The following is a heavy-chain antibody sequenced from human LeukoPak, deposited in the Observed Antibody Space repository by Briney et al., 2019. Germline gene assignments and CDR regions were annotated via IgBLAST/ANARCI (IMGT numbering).Heavy chain of an antibody. D-gene: IGHD5-18*01. CDR1: GRHISRLY. CDR3: GRSLLGRCANDSSRGFDY. Sequence: SETLSLPYTFSGRHISRLYWMWIPHPPGQALECRGYLCCDWVTFSVPSLTSRISISLDSSETQFSLMLSSVCAAETAVYFCGRSLLGRCANDSSRGFDYGGQGTLVTVPS. CDR2: LCCDWVT. V-gene: IGHV4-59*11. J-gene: IGHJ4*02.